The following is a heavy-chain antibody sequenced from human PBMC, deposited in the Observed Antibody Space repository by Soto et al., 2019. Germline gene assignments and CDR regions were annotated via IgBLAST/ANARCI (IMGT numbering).Heavy chain of an antibody. Sequence: ASVKVSCKASGYTFTGYYMHWVRQAPGQGLEWMGWINPNSGGTNYAQKFQGRVTMTRDTSISTAYMELSTLRSDDTAVYYCARAALIRRVVVTPSSWFDPWGQGTLVTVSS. CDR2: INPNSGGT. D-gene: IGHD3-22*01. J-gene: IGHJ5*02. CDR3: ARAALIRRVVVTPSSWFDP. V-gene: IGHV1-2*02. CDR1: GYTFTGYY.